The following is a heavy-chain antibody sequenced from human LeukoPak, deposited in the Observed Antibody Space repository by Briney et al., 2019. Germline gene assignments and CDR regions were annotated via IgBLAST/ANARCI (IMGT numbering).Heavy chain of an antibody. D-gene: IGHD2-15*01. CDR2: IIPILGIA. V-gene: IGHV1-69*04. J-gene: IGHJ6*02. Sequence: ASVKVSCKASGGTFSSYAISWVRQAPGQGLEWMGRIIPILGIANYAQKFQGRVTITADKSTSTAYMELSSLRSEDTAVYYCARDGCSGGSCCYYYYYGMDVWGQGTTVTVSS. CDR3: ARDGCSGGSCCYYYYYGMDV. CDR1: GGTFSSYA.